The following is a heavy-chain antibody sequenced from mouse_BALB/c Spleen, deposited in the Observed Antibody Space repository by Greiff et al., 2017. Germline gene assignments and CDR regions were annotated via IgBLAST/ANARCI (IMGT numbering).Heavy chain of an antibody. V-gene: IGHV5-9*03. CDR1: GFTFSSYT. CDR3: ARNYDYLFAY. CDR2: ISSGGGNT. J-gene: IGHJ3*01. D-gene: IGHD2-4*01. Sequence: EVKVEESGGGLVKPGGSLKLSCAASGFTFSSYTMSWVRQTPEKRLEWVATISSGGGNTYYPDSVKGRFTISRDNAKNNLYLQMSSLRSEDTALYYCARNYDYLFAYWGQGTLVTVSA.